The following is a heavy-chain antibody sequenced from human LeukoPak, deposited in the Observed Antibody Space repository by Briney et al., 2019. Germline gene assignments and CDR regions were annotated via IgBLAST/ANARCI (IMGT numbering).Heavy chain of an antibody. CDR2: ISYDGSNK. CDR1: GFTFSSYG. Sequence: GGSLRLSCAASGFTFSSYGMHWVRQAPGKGLEWVAVISYDGSNKYCADSVKGRFTISRDNSKNTLYLQMNSLRAEDTAVYYCAKRAAVPAAIGSFDYWGQGTLVTVSS. J-gene: IGHJ4*02. V-gene: IGHV3-30*18. D-gene: IGHD2-2*02. CDR3: AKRAAVPAAIGSFDY.